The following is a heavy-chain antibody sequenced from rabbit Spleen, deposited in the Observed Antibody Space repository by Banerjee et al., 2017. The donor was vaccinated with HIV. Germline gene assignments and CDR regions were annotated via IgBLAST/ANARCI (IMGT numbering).Heavy chain of an antibody. CDR1: GFSFSSSYW. Sequence: EESGGDLVKPEGSLTLTCTASGFSFSSSYWICWVRQAPGKGLEWIACIYTGSSGSTYYASWAKGRFTISKTSSTTVTLQMTSLTAADTATYFCARAGGGSAPGSFNLWGPGTLVTVS. V-gene: IGHV1S45*01. CDR3: ARAGGGSAPGSFNL. D-gene: IGHD8-1*01. J-gene: IGHJ4*01. CDR2: IYTGSSGST.